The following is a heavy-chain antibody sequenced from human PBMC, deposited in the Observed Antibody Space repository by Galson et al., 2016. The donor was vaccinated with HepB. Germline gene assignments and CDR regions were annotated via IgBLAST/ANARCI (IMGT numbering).Heavy chain of an antibody. CDR3: ARVVETSKMEAADF. CDR2: IDWDGDE. V-gene: IGHV2-70*11. J-gene: IGHJ4*02. CDR1: GFSLSTSAMC. Sequence: PALVKPTQTLTLTCTFSGFSLSTSAMCVTWIRQSPGKALEWLARIDWDGDEYYNTSLETRLTISKDTSKNRVVLRMTNMDPVDTGTYYCARVVETSKMEAADFWGQGTLVTVSS. D-gene: IGHD5/OR15-5a*01.